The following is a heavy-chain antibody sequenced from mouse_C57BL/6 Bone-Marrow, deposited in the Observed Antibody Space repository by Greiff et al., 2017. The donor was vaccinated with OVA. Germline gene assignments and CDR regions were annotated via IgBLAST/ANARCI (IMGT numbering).Heavy chain of an antibody. J-gene: IGHJ3*01. CDR2: IYPGGGYT. V-gene: IGHV1-63*01. CDR1: GYTFTNYW. CDR3: ARGYAYDEAWVAY. D-gene: IGHD2-2*01. Sequence: QVQLQQSGAELVRPGTSVKLSCKASGYTFTNYWIGWAKQRPGHGLEWIGDIYPGGGYTNYNEKFKGKATLTADKSSSTAYMQVSSLTSEDSAIYDCARGYAYDEAWVAYGGQGTLITVSA.